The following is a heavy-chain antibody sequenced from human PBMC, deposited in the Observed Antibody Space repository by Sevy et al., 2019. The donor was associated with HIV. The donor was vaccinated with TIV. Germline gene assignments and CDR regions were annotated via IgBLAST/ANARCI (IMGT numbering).Heavy chain of an antibody. CDR1: GFTFSSYG. CDR3: SKDKQVYGDYYYGMDV. D-gene: IGHD4-17*01. Sequence: GGSLRLSCAASGFTFSSYGMHWVRQAPGKGLEWVAVISYDGSNKNYADSVKGRFTISRDNSKNTPYLQMNILRAEDTAVYYCSKDKQVYGDYYYGMDVWGQGTTVTVSS. CDR2: ISYDGSNK. J-gene: IGHJ6*02. V-gene: IGHV3-30*18.